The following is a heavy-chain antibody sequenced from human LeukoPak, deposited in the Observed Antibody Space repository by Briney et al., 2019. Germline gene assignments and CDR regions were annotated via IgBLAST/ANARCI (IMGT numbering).Heavy chain of an antibody. Sequence: PGGSLRLSCAASGFTFSGSWMHWVRQAPGKGLEWVANINSDGSTKHYLDSVKGRITISRDNARNSLYLQMNSLRAEDTAVYYCVYDAFDIWGQGTMVTVSS. CDR3: VYDAFDI. V-gene: IGHV3-7*01. CDR2: INSDGSTK. CDR1: GFTFSGSW. J-gene: IGHJ3*02.